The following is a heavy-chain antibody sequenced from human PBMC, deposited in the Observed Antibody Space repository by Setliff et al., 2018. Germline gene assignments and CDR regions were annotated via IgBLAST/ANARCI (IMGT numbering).Heavy chain of an antibody. D-gene: IGHD3-3*01. V-gene: IGHV1-69*06. J-gene: IGHJ4*02. Sequence: SVKVSCKVSGYTLTELSMHWVRQAPGKGLEWMGRIIPIFGTANYAQKFQGRVTITADKSTSTAYMELSSLRSEDTAVYYCASSRDYNFWSGYYSPLDYWGQGTLVTVSS. CDR3: ASSRDYNFWSGYYSPLDY. CDR2: IIPIFGTA. CDR1: GYTLTELS.